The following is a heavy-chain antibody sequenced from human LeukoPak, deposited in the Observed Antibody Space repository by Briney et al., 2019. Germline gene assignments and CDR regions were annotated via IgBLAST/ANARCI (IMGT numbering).Heavy chain of an antibody. V-gene: IGHV3-30*02. J-gene: IGHJ4*02. Sequence: GGSLRLSCAASGFTFSSYGMHWVRQAPGKGLEWVAFIRYDGSNKYCADSVKGRFTISRDNSKNTLYLQMNSLRAEDTAVYYCAKAHDYDFWSGYPSDYWGQGTLVTVSS. D-gene: IGHD3-3*01. CDR3: AKAHDYDFWSGYPSDY. CDR2: IRYDGSNK. CDR1: GFTFSSYG.